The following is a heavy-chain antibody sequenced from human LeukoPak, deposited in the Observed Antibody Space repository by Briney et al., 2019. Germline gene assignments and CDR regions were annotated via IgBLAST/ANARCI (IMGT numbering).Heavy chain of an antibody. CDR1: RFTFSNYW. V-gene: IGHV3-7*01. D-gene: IGHD6-25*01. CDR3: GRRALAGSVDY. CDR2: MKQDGSEI. Sequence: GGSLRLSCAASRFTFSNYWMSWVRQAPGKGLEWVANMKQDGSEINYVDSVKGRFTISRDNAKNSLYLQMNSLRVEDTAVYYCGRRALAGSVDYWGQGTLVIVSS. J-gene: IGHJ4*02.